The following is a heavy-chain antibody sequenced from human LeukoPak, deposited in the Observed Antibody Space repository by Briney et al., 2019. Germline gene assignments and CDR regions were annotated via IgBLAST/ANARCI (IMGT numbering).Heavy chain of an antibody. CDR2: SYYSGST. V-gene: IGHV4-39*01. CDR3: ARRDCGGDCYSGVKIDY. CDR1: GGSISSSTSY. J-gene: IGHJ4*02. D-gene: IGHD2-21*01. Sequence: SETLSLTCTVSGGSISSSTSYWGWIRQPPGKGLEWIGSSYYSGSTYYNPSLKSRVTISVDTSKKQFSLKLSSVTAADTAVYYCARRDCGGDCYSGVKIDYWGQGILVTVSS.